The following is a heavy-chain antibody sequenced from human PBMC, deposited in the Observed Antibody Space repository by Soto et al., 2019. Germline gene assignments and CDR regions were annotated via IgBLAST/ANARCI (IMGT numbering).Heavy chain of an antibody. Sequence: GASVKVSCKASGYTFTSYAMHWVRQAPGQRLEWMGWINAGNGNTKYSQKFQGRVTMTTDTSTSTAYMELRSLRSDDTAVYYCARTDGAAAGTGGQYYYYYYGMDVWGQGTTVTVSS. V-gene: IGHV1-3*01. D-gene: IGHD6-13*01. CDR3: ARTDGAAAGTGGQYYYYYYGMDV. J-gene: IGHJ6*02. CDR1: GYTFTSYA. CDR2: INAGNGNT.